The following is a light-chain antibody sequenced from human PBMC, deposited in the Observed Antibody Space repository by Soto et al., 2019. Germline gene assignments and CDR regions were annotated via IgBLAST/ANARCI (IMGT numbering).Light chain of an antibody. V-gene: IGLV2-14*01. Sequence: QSVLTQPASVSGSTGQSISISCTGTNSDVGGYKYVSWYQQHPGKAPKLMIYEVSNRPSEVSNRFSGSKSGNTASLTISGLQAEDEADYYCSSYTTSSTLVFGTGTKVTVL. CDR3: SSYTTSSTLV. CDR2: EVS. CDR1: NSDVGGYKY. J-gene: IGLJ1*01.